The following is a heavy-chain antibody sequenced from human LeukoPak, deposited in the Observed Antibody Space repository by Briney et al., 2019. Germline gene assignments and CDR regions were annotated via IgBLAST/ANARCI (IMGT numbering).Heavy chain of an antibody. CDR1: GYTFTSYG. CDR2: IIPIFGTA. J-gene: IGHJ4*02. Sequence: GASVKVSCKASGYTFTSYGISWVRQAPGQGLEWMGGIIPIFGTANYAQKFQGRVTITADESTSTAYMELSSLRSEDTAVYYCARLGYSSSYFDYWGQGTLVTVSS. CDR3: ARLGYSSSYFDY. D-gene: IGHD6-6*01. V-gene: IGHV1-69*13.